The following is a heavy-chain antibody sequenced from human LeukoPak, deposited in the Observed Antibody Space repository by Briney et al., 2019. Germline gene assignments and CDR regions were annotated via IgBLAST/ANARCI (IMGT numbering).Heavy chain of an antibody. CDR1: GFTFSGYG. CDR2: ISYDGSNK. D-gene: IGHD2-15*01. V-gene: IGHV3-30*18. CDR3: AKGGPYCSGGSCLSYFDS. J-gene: IGHJ4*02. Sequence: GGSRRLSCVASGFTFSGYGMHWVRQAPGKGLDGVAVISYDGSNKYYADSVKGRFTISRDNSKNTLYLQVNSLRAEDTAVYYCAKGGPYCSGGSCLSYFDSWGQGTLVTVSS.